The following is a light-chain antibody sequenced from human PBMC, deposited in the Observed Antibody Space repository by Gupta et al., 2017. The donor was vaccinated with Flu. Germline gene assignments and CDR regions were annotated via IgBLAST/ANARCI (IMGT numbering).Light chain of an antibody. CDR2: DDS. CDR3: QVWDFNSNNVV. CDR1: NIGMKS. Sequence: YVLTQPPSVPGAPGQPARSTCEGHNIGMKSVHWLQQRPGQAPVLIVYDDSGRPSGIPERFSGSNAETPATLTISRVEAGDEADYYCQVWDFNSNNVVFGGGTKLTVL. V-gene: IGLV3-21*02. J-gene: IGLJ2*01.